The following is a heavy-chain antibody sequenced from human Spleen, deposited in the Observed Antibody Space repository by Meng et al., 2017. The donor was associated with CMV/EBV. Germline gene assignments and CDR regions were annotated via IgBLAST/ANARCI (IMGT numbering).Heavy chain of an antibody. V-gene: IGHV3-23*01. Sequence: GGSLRLSCAASGFTFSSYAMSWVRQAPGKGLEWVSAISGSGGSTYYADSVKGRFTISRDNSKNTLYLQMNSLRAEDTAVYYCAKDHGRIMYNWNFSHFDYWGQGTLVTVSS. CDR3: AKDHGRIMYNWNFSHFDY. CDR1: GFTFSSYA. J-gene: IGHJ4*02. CDR2: ISGSGGST. D-gene: IGHD1-7*01.